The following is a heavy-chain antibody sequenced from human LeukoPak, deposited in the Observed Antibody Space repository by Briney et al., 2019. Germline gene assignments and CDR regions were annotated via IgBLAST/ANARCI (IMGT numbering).Heavy chain of an antibody. CDR1: GGSISSGGYY. CDR2: IYYSGST. Sequence: PSETLSLTCTVSGGSISSGGYYWSWIRQHPGKGLEWIGYIYYSGSTYYNPSLKGRVTISVDTSKNQFSLKLSSVTAADTAVYYCARAGRLGYYGSGSYGGYFDYWGQGTLVTVSS. J-gene: IGHJ4*02. D-gene: IGHD3-10*01. CDR3: ARAGRLGYYGSGSYGGYFDY. V-gene: IGHV4-31*03.